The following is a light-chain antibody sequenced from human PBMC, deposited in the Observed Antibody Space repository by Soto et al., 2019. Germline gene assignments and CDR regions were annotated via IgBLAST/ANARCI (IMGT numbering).Light chain of an antibody. Sequence: ALTQPASVSGSPGQSITISCTGTSSDVGSYNLVSWYQQHPGKAPKLMIYEGSKRPSGVSNRFSGSKSGNTASLTISGLQAEDEADYYCSSYTSSSVVFGGGTKVTVL. J-gene: IGLJ2*01. V-gene: IGLV2-14*02. CDR3: SSYTSSSVV. CDR2: EGS. CDR1: SSDVGSYNL.